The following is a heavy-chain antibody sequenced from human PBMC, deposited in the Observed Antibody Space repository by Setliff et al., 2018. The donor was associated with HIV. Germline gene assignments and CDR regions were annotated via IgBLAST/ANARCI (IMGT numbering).Heavy chain of an antibody. CDR2: IKQDGSQK. CDR1: GFSFSSYW. D-gene: IGHD2-15*01. CDR3: ARDFCGSSCSSGYGYFDH. V-gene: IGHV3-7*01. J-gene: IGHJ4*02. Sequence: QSGGSLRLSCAASGFSFSSYWMSWVRQAPGKGLEWVANIKQDGSQKFYVDSVKGRFTISRDNARNSLYLEMNSLRADDTAVYYCARDFCGSSCSSGYGYFDHWGQGTLVTVSS.